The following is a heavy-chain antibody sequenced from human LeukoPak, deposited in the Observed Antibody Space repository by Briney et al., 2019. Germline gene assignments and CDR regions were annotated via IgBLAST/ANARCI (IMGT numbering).Heavy chain of an antibody. J-gene: IGHJ3*02. D-gene: IGHD3-22*01. CDR3: ARDRNYYDSSGPDAFDI. V-gene: IGHV1-69*13. CDR1: GGTFSSYA. Sequence: ASVKVSCKASGGTFSSYAISWVRQAPGQGLERMGGIIPIFGTANYAQKFQGRVRITADESTSTAYMELSSLRSEDTAVYYCARDRNYYDSSGPDAFDIWGQGTMVTVSS. CDR2: IIPIFGTA.